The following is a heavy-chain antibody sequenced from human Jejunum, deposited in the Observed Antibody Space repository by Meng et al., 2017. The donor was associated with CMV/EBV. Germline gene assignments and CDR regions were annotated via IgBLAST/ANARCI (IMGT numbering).Heavy chain of an antibody. D-gene: IGHD2-2*01. V-gene: IGHV4-34*01. J-gene: IGHJ4*02. CDR3: ARYYCASSNCYPFDS. Sequence: GGSFSGYYWSWIRQPPGQGLEWIGQINHSGSASYNPSLRRRVTISEDTSKNQFSLRLTSVTAADTATYYCARYYCASSNCYPFDSWGQGELVTVSS. CDR1: GGSFSGYY. CDR2: INHSGSA.